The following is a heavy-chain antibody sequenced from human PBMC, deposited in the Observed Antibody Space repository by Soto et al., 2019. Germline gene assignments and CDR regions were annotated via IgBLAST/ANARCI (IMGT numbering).Heavy chain of an antibody. CDR3: ARDGWRTTGYYGMDV. V-gene: IGHV1-2*04. J-gene: IGHJ6*02. D-gene: IGHD4-17*01. Sequence: GASVKVSCKASGYTFTGYYMHWVRQAPGQGLEWMGWINPNSGGTNYAQKFQGWVTMTRDTSISTAYMELSRLRSDDTAVYYCARDGWRTTGYYGMDVWGQGTTVTVSS. CDR2: INPNSGGT. CDR1: GYTFTGYY.